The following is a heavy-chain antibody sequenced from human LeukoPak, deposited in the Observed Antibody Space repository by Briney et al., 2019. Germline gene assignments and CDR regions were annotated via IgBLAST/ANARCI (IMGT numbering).Heavy chain of an antibody. CDR3: ARDRPIAARLRGYYYYYYMDV. D-gene: IGHD6-6*01. CDR2: IYTSGST. CDR1: GGSISSYY. V-gene: IGHV4-4*07. Sequence: SETLSLTCTVSGGSISSYYWSWIRQPAGKGLEWIGRIYTSGSTNYNPSLKSRVTMSVDTSKNQFSLKLSSVTAADTAVYYCARDRPIAARLRGYYYYYYMDVWGKGTTVTVSS. J-gene: IGHJ6*03.